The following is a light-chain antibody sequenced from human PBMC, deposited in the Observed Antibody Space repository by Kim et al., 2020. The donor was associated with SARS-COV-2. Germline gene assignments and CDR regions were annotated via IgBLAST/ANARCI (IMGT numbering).Light chain of an antibody. V-gene: IGKV1-27*01. Sequence: DIQMTQSPSSLSASVGDRVTITCRADQGISNFFAWYQQRPGKAPKLLIYATSALHSGVPSRFSGSKSGTHFTLTIDSLQPEDFATYYCQNYNGAPWTFDQGNKVDIK. J-gene: IGKJ1*01. CDR3: QNYNGAPWT. CDR2: ATS. CDR1: QGISNF.